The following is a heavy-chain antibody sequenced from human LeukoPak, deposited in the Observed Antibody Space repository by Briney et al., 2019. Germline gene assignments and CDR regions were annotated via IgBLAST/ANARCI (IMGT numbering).Heavy chain of an antibody. V-gene: IGHV3-30*03. CDR3: ARRGKGSDGWYYFDY. Sequence: PGGSLRLSCAASGFTFSYYGMHWVRQAPGKGLEWVAVISYDGSIEYYADSVKGRFTISRDNSKNTLYLQMNSLRAEDTAVYYCARRGKGSDGWYYFDYWGQGTLVTVSS. J-gene: IGHJ4*02. CDR1: GFTFSYYG. CDR2: ISYDGSIE. D-gene: IGHD5-24*01.